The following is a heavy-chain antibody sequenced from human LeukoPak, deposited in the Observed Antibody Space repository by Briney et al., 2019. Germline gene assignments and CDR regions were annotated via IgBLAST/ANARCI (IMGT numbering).Heavy chain of an antibody. CDR2: IYYSGST. Sequence: SETLSLTCTVSGGSISSYYWSWIRQPPGKGLEWIGYIYYSGSTNYNPSLNSRGTISVDTSKNQFSLKLSSVTGADTAVYYCARGQLGYYYYYYMDVWGKGTTVTVSS. J-gene: IGHJ6*03. CDR1: GGSISSYY. CDR3: ARGQLGYYYYYYMDV. D-gene: IGHD1-1*01. V-gene: IGHV4-59*01.